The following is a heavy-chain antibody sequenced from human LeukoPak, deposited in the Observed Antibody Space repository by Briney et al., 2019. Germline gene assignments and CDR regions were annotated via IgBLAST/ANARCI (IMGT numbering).Heavy chain of an antibody. CDR1: GFTLGSYA. Sequence: PGGSLRLSCAASGFTLGSYAMSWIRQPPGKGLEWIGEINHSGSTNYNPSLKSRVTISVDTSKNQFSLKLSSVTAADTAVYYCARLGYCSSTSCYTHYYGMDVWGQGTTVTVSS. CDR3: ARLGYCSSTSCYTHYYGMDV. V-gene: IGHV4-34*01. D-gene: IGHD2-2*02. J-gene: IGHJ6*02. CDR2: INHSGST.